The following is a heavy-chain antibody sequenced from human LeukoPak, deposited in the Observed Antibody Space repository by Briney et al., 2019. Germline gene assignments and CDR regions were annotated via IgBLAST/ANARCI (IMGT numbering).Heavy chain of an antibody. CDR3: ARLYYYDSSGYYPFDY. V-gene: IGHV5-51*01. D-gene: IGHD3-22*01. CDR2: IYPGDSDT. CDR1: GSSFTSFW. J-gene: IGHJ4*02. Sequence: GESLKISCKGSGSSFTSFWIGWVRQMPGKGLEWMGIIYPGDSDTRYSPSFQGQVTISADKSISTAYLQWSSLKASDTAMYYCARLYYYDSSGYYPFDYWGQGTLLTVSS.